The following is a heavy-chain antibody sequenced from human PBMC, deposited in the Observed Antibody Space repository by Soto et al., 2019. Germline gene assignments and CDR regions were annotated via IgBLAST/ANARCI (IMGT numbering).Heavy chain of an antibody. D-gene: IGHD3-9*01. Sequence: ESGGGLVKPGGSLRLSCAASGFTFSSYSMNWVRQAPGKGLEWVSSISSSSSYIYYADSVKGRFTISRDNAKNSLYLQMNSLRAEDTAVYYCASSDDILTGYSIFDYWGQGTLVTVSS. CDR2: ISSSSSYI. CDR3: ASSDDILTGYSIFDY. CDR1: GFTFSSYS. J-gene: IGHJ4*02. V-gene: IGHV3-21*01.